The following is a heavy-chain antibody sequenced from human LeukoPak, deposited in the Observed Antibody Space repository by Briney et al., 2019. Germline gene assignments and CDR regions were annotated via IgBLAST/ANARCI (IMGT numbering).Heavy chain of an antibody. V-gene: IGHV1-46*01. CDR1: GYTFTSYY. J-gene: IGHJ4*02. D-gene: IGHD3-9*01. Sequence: EASVKVSSKASGYTFTSYYMHWVRQAPGQGLEWMGLINPSGGSTSYAQKFQGRVTMTRDMSTSTVYMELSSLRSEDTAVYYCARDKRNYDILTGSASNYFDYWGQGTLVTVSS. CDR2: INPSGGST. CDR3: ARDKRNYDILTGSASNYFDY.